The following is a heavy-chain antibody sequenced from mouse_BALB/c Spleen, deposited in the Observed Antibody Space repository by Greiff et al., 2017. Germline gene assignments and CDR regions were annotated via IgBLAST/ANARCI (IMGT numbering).Heavy chain of an antibody. D-gene: IGHD1-1*01. CDR3: ARSGYGSSRYYFDY. Sequence: VQLQQSGAELMKPGASVKISCKATGYTFSSYWIEWVKQRPGHGLEWIGEILPGSGSTNYNEKFKGKATFTADTSSNTAYMQLSSLTSEDSAVYYCARSGYGSSRYYFDYWGQGTTLTVSS. J-gene: IGHJ2*01. V-gene: IGHV1-9*01. CDR2: ILPGSGST. CDR1: GYTFSSYW.